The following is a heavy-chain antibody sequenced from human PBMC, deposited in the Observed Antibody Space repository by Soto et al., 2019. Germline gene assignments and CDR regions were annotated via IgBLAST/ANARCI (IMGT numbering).Heavy chain of an antibody. Sequence: GQDVKLSCTGSGYHFTHYSIGWERQMPGKGLEWMGIIYPGDSDTKYNPSFQGQVTISADKSITTTYLQWSSLKASDTAIYYCAASIFYYGMDVWGQGTTV. CDR3: AASIFYYGMDV. V-gene: IGHV5-51*01. CDR2: IYPGDSDT. J-gene: IGHJ6*02. CDR1: GYHFTHYS.